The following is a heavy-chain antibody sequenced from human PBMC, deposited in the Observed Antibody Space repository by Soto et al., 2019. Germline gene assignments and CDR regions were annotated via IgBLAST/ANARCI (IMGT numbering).Heavy chain of an antibody. CDR3: AASPDSTGGFDP. CDR1: GGSISSYY. Sequence: SETLSLTCTVSGGSISSYYWSWIRQPPGKGLEWIGYIYYSGSTNYNPSLKSRVTISVDTSKNQFSLKLSSVTAADTAVYYCAASPDSTGGFDPWGQGTLVTVSS. V-gene: IGHV4-59*01. D-gene: IGHD3-22*01. J-gene: IGHJ5*02. CDR2: IYYSGST.